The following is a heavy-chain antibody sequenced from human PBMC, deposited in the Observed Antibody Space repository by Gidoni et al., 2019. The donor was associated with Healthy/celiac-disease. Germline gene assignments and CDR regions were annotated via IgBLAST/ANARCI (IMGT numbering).Heavy chain of an antibody. V-gene: IGHV5-10-1*03. J-gene: IGHJ5*02. CDR1: GYSFTSYW. Sequence: EVQLVQSGAEVKKPGESLRISCKGSGYSFTSYWISWVRQMPGKGLEWMGRIDPSYSYTNYSPSFQGHVTISADKSISTAYLQWSSLKASDTAMYYCARMGYCSGCSCYYNNWFDPWGQGTLVTVSS. CDR2: IDPSYSYT. CDR3: ARMGYCSGCSCYYNNWFDP. D-gene: IGHD2-15*01.